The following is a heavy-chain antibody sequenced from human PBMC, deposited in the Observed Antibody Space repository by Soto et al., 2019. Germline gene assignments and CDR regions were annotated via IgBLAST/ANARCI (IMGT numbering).Heavy chain of an antibody. J-gene: IGHJ3*02. CDR1: GFNVSSNY. CDR3: TRDRGFDM. Sequence: EVQLVESGGGLIQPGGSLRLSGAASGFNVSSNYMSWVRQAPGKGLQWVSIINTGGNTHYADSVKGRFTISRDNSKNTVYLLMTRLRAEDTAVYYCTRDRGFDMWGQGTTVNVSS. V-gene: IGHV3-53*01. CDR2: INTGGNT.